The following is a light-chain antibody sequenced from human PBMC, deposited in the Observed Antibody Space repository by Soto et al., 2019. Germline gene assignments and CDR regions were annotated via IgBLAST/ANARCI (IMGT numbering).Light chain of an antibody. V-gene: IGKV1-5*01. CDR1: QSINSW. J-gene: IGKJ1*01. Sequence: DIQMTQSPSTLSASRGDRVTITCRASQSINSWLAWYQLKPGKAPKLLIDDASSLQSGVPSRFSGSESGTEFTLTISGLQPDDFATYYCQQYHNYPWTCGQGTKVEI. CDR2: DAS. CDR3: QQYHNYPWT.